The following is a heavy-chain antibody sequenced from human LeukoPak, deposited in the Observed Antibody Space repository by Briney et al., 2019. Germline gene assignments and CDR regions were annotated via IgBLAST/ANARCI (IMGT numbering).Heavy chain of an antibody. CDR3: ARGDDGPTHYFDY. D-gene: IGHD4/OR15-4a*01. CDR2: INDSGNS. Sequence: SETLSLACAVYGGSFSGFYWSWIRQPPGKGLEWIGDINDSGNSKYNPSLKSRATISVDPSKNQFSLKVISVTAADTAVYYCARGDDGPTHYFDYWGQGTLVTASS. J-gene: IGHJ4*02. CDR1: GGSFSGFY. V-gene: IGHV4-34*01.